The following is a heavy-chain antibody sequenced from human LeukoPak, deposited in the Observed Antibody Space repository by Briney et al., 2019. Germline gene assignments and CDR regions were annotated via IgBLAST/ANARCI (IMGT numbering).Heavy chain of an antibody. CDR2: ISGSGGST. D-gene: IGHD3-22*01. J-gene: IGHJ4*02. CDR1: GFTFSSYA. V-gene: IGHV3-23*01. CDR3: AKDGPGDYYDSSGFYNY. Sequence: GGSLRLSCAASGFTFSSYAMSWVRQAPGKGLEWDSAISGSGGSTYYADSVKGRFTISRDNSKNTLYLQMNSLRAEDTAVYYCAKDGPGDYYDSSGFYNYWGQGTLVTVSS.